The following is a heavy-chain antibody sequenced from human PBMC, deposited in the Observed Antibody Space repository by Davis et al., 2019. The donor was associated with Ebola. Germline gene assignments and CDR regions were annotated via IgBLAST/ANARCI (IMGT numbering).Heavy chain of an antibody. CDR1: GFTFSSYW. CDR2: IKQDGSEK. Sequence: PGGSLRLSCAASGFTFSSYWMSWVRQAPGKGLEWVANIKQDGSEKYYVDSVKGRFTISRDNAKNSLYLQMDSLRVEDTAVYYCARLGRLTGAYNPFDYWGQGTLVTVSS. V-gene: IGHV3-7*01. CDR3: ARLGRLTGAYNPFDY. J-gene: IGHJ4*02. D-gene: IGHD1-1*01.